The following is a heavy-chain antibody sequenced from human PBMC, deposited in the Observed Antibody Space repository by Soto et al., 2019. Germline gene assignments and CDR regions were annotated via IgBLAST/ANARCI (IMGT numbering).Heavy chain of an antibody. CDR2: IIPMFDIV. CDR1: GGTFCSNA. J-gene: IGHJ4*02. Sequence: PVKVSCKASGGTFCSNAISWVRQAPGQGLAWMGGIIPMFDIVHFAQKFQGRDTIIADEYTSTAYMEQSRLRSEDTAVYYCAREAEHENYGYWGRGTPDT. D-gene: IGHD3-10*01. CDR3: AREAEHENYGY. V-gene: IGHV1-69*13.